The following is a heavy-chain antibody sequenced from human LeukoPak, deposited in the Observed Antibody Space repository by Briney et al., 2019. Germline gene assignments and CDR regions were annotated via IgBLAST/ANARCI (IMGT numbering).Heavy chain of an antibody. CDR2: MNPNSGNT. D-gene: IGHD6-19*01. CDR3: ARDHIAVAGTEPFDY. CDR1: GYTFTSYD. J-gene: IGHJ4*02. Sequence: ASVKVSCKASGYTFTSYDINWVRQATGQGLEWMGWMNPNSGNTGYAQKLQGRVTMTTDTSTSTAYMELRSLRSDDTAVYYCARDHIAVAGTEPFDYWGQGTLVTVSS. V-gene: IGHV1-8*02.